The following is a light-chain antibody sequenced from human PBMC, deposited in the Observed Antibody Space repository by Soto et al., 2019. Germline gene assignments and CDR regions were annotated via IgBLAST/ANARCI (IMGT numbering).Light chain of an antibody. CDR1: QSVSSN. CDR3: QQYHNWPPIA. Sequence: EIGITQSTATLSVSPGERATLSCRASQSVSSNLAWHQQKPGQAPRILMYDASTRATGIPARFSGSGSGTEFTLTIGSLQSEDFAVYYCQQYHNWPPIAIGQGTRREIK. J-gene: IGKJ5*01. V-gene: IGKV3-15*01. CDR2: DAS.